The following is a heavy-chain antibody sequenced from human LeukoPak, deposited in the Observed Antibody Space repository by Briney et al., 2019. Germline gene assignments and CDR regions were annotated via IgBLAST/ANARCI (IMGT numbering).Heavy chain of an antibody. CDR3: ARDSVGDIIIHGIDI. J-gene: IGHJ3*02. V-gene: IGHV3-53*01. D-gene: IGHD3-3*01. CDR1: GFTVSSNY. Sequence: GGSLRLSCAASGFTVSSNYMSWVRQAPGKGLEWVSVIYSGGSTYYADSVKGRFTISRDNSKNTLYLQMNSLRTEDTAVYYCARDSVGDIIIHGIDIWGQGTMVTVSS. CDR2: IYSGGST.